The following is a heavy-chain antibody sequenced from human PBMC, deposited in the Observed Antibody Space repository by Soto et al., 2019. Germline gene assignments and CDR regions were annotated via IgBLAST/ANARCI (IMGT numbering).Heavy chain of an antibody. J-gene: IGHJ4*02. CDR1: GGSITTYY. D-gene: IGHD3-10*01. CDR2: IYSGGST. CDR3: ARGPGGFGDFSLDY. V-gene: IGHV4-4*07. Sequence: QVQLQEWGPGLVKPSETLSLTCTVSGGSITTYYWSWIWQPAGKGLEWIGRIYSGGSTNYNPSLRSRVTVSVDMSKNQFSLKLSSVAAADTAVYYCARGPGGFGDFSLDYWGQGTLVTVSS.